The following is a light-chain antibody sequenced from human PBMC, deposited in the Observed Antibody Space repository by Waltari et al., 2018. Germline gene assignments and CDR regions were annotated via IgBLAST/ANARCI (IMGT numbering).Light chain of an antibody. CDR2: AAS. Sequence: DIQMTQSQSSLSVSVGDRVTITCRASQGISNSLAWYQQKPGKAPKLLLYAASRLESGVPSRFSGSGSGTDYTLTISSLQPEDFATYYCQQYYSTPVVFGQGTKVEIK. J-gene: IGKJ1*01. CDR3: QQYYSTPVV. V-gene: IGKV1-NL1*01. CDR1: QGISNS.